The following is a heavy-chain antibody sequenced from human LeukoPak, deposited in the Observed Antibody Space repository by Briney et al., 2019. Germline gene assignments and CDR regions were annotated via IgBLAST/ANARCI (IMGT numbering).Heavy chain of an antibody. J-gene: IGHJ3*01. CDR3: GRLNQARDAFDF. V-gene: IGHV4-4*09. CDR1: GVSITTYY. Sequence: SETLSLTCTVSGVSITTYYWSWIRQPPGKGLEWIGYIHASGSSNYNPSLKSRVTISVDTPKNQFSLKLTSVTAADTAVYYCGRLNQARDAFDFWGQGTMVTVSS. CDR2: IHASGSS.